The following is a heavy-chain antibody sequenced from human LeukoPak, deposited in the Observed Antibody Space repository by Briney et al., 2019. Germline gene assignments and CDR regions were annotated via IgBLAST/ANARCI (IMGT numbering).Heavy chain of an antibody. V-gene: IGHV4-31*03. D-gene: IGHD3-10*01. Sequence: SQTLSLTCTVSGGSISSGGFYWSWIRQHPGKGLEWIGYISYSGTTYYNPSLKSRVAISVDTSKNLFSLKLSSVTAADTAVYYCANYGSGSYRFDPWGQETLVTVSS. CDR3: ANYGSGSYRFDP. CDR2: ISYSGTT. J-gene: IGHJ5*02. CDR1: GGSISSGGFY.